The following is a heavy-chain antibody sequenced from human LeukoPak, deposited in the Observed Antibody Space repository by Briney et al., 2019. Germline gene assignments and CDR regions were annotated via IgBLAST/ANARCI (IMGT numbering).Heavy chain of an antibody. Sequence: GGSLRLSCAASGFTFSSYWMHWVRQAPGKGLEWVSAISGGGGNTYYADSVKGRFTISRDNSKNTLYLQMNSLRAEDTAVYYCGKNRYSGSLSPFDIWGQGTMVTVSS. D-gene: IGHD1-26*01. CDR2: ISGGGGNT. CDR3: GKNRYSGSLSPFDI. V-gene: IGHV3-23*01. CDR1: GFTFSSYW. J-gene: IGHJ3*02.